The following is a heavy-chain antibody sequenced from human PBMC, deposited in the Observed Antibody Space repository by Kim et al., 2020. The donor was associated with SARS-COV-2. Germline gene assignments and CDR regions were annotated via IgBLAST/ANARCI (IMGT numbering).Heavy chain of an antibody. D-gene: IGHD6-19*01. CDR1: GFTFSSYA. J-gene: IGHJ6*02. CDR3: ARVSKRRPGIAVAGNYYGMDV. V-gene: IGHV3-30*04. CDR2: ISYDGSNK. Sequence: GGSLRLSCAASGFTFSSYAMHWVRQAPGKGLEWVAVISYDGSNKYYADSVKGRFTISRDNSKNTLYLQMNSLRAEDTAVYYCARVSKRRPGIAVAGNYYGMDVWGQGTTVTVSS.